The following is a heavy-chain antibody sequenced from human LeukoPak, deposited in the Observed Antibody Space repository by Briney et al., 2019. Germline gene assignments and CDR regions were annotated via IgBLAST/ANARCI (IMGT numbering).Heavy chain of an antibody. CDR3: ATDRTGTDAFDI. D-gene: IGHD1-1*01. CDR2: INPKSGGT. V-gene: IGHV1-2*02. CDR1: GYTFTSYD. Sequence: ASVKVSCKASGYTFTSYDINWVRQATGQGLEWMGWINPKSGGTNYAQKFQGRVTMTRDTSISTAYMELSRLRSEDTAVYYCATDRTGTDAFDIWGQGTMVTVSS. J-gene: IGHJ3*02.